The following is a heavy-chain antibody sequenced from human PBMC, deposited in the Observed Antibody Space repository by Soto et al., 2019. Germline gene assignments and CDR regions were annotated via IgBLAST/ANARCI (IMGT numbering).Heavy chain of an antibody. CDR2: IKQDGSD. D-gene: IGHD3-3*01. J-gene: IGHJ4*02. V-gene: IGHV3-7*04. Sequence: EVPLVESGGGLVQPGGSLRLSCAASGFTFSTYWMSWVRQSPGEGLEWVANIKQDGSDYYVDSVKGRFTISRDNAKNSVYLQMNSLKPEDTAVYYCARDEMGGYYAYWGAGTLVTVSS. CDR1: GFTFSTYW. CDR3: ARDEMGGYYAY.